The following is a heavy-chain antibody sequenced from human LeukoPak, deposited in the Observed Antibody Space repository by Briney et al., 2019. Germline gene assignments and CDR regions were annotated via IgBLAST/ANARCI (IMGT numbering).Heavy chain of an antibody. CDR1: GYTLTELS. CDR3: ATPHCSSTSCYPFWFDP. D-gene: IGHD2-2*01. J-gene: IGHJ5*02. CDR2: FDPEDGET. Sequence: ASVKVSCKVSGYTLTELSMHWVRQAPGKGLEWMGGFDPEDGETIYAQKFQGRVTMTEDTSADTAYMELSSLRSEDTAVYYCATPHCSSTSCYPFWFDPWGQGTLVTVSS. V-gene: IGHV1-24*01.